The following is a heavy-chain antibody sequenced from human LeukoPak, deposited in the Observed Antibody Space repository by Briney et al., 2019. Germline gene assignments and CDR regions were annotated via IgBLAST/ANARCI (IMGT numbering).Heavy chain of an antibody. Sequence: GGSLRLSCAASGFTFSSYWMHWVRQAPGKGLVWVSHIDSDGSSTTYADSVKGRFTISRDNAKNTLYLQMNSLRAEDTAVYYCARDEFSVGVDYWGRGTLVSVSS. CDR2: IDSDGSST. CDR3: ARDEFSVGVDY. CDR1: GFTFSSYW. V-gene: IGHV3-74*01. J-gene: IGHJ4*02. D-gene: IGHD3-10*01.